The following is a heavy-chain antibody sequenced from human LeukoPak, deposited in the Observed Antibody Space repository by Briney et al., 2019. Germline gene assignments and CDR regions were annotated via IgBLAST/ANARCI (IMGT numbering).Heavy chain of an antibody. D-gene: IGHD4-11*01. CDR2: ISSSSSYI. CDR3: ATDYPDYYYYMDV. Sequence: GGSLRLSCAASGFTFSSYTMKWVRQAPGKGLEWVSSISSSSSYIYYADSVKGRFTISRDNAKNSLFLQMNSLRDEDTAVYYCATDYPDYYYYMDVWGKGTTVTISS. V-gene: IGHV3-21*01. CDR1: GFTFSSYT. J-gene: IGHJ6*03.